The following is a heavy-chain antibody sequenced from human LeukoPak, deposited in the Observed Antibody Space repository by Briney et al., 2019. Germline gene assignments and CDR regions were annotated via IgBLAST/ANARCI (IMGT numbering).Heavy chain of an antibody. J-gene: IGHJ4*02. V-gene: IGHV4-59*01. D-gene: IGHD5-12*01. CDR2: VYYSGST. CDR3: ARSGRGTYYYFDL. CDR1: GGSIGTYY. Sequence: PSETLSLTCTVSGGSIGTYYWSWIRQTPGKGLEWIGYVYYSGSTRHNPSLKGRVTISSDTSKNQFSLKLSSVTAADTAVYYCARSGRGTYYYFDLWGQGTLVTVSS.